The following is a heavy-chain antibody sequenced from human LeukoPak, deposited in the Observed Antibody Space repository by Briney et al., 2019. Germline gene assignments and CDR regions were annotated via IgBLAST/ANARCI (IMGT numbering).Heavy chain of an antibody. CDR1: GFTFSTYG. CDR2: ISYDGTNK. CDR3: AEDSWYCSGGSCQTFDY. Sequence: GGSLRLSCAASGFTFSTYGMHWVRQAPGKGLEWVAVISYDGTNKYYTDSVKGRFTISRDNSKNTLDLQMNSLRAEDKAIYYCAEDSWYCSGGSCQTFDYCGQGTLVTVSS. J-gene: IGHJ4*02. V-gene: IGHV3-30*18. D-gene: IGHD2-15*01.